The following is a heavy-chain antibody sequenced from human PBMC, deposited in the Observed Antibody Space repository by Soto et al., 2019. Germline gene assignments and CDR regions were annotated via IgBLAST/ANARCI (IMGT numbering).Heavy chain of an antibody. CDR2: ISGSGGST. CDR3: AAHWGYYDSSGYYSPHY. D-gene: IGHD3-22*01. CDR1: GFTFSSYA. J-gene: IGHJ4*02. Sequence: GGSLRLSCAASGFTFSSYAMSWVRQAPGKGLEWVSAISGSGGSTYYADSVKGRFTISRDNSKNTLYLQMNSLRAEDTAVYYCAAHWGYYDSSGYYSPHYWGQGTLVTVSS. V-gene: IGHV3-23*01.